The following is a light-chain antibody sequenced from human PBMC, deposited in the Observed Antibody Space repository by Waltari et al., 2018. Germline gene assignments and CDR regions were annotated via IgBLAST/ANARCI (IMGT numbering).Light chain of an antibody. CDR1: KLGRKY. V-gene: IGLV3-1*01. CDR3: QAWDSSAFV. CDR2: RDD. Sequence: SYEVTQPPSVSVSPRQRATITCSGAKLGRKYASWYQQKSGQSPVLVIYRDDKRPSGIPERFSGSNSGNTATLTISGTQPMDEADYYCQAWDSSAFVFGAGTKVTVL. J-gene: IGLJ1*01.